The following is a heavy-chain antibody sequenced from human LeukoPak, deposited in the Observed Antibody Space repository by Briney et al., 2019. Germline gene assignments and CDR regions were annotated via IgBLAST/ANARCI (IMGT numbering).Heavy chain of an antibody. J-gene: IGHJ4*02. CDR2: IKKDGSEK. V-gene: IGHV3-7*03. Sequence: GGSLRLSCTAPGFIFSGSWMAWIRQAPGKGLEWVAIIKKDGSEKYYVDSMKGRFTISRDNAKNSLFLQMNSLRAEDTAIYYCTTDTWYSAGHWGQGTLVTVSS. CDR3: TTDTWYSAGH. D-gene: IGHD2-15*01. CDR1: GFIFSGSW.